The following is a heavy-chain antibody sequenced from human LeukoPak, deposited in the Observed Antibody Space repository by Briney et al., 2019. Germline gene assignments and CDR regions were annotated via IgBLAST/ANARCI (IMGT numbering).Heavy chain of an antibody. D-gene: IGHD3-9*01. Sequence: SETLSLTCTVSGGSISSYYWSWIRQPAGKGLEWIGRIYTSGSTNYNPSLKSRVTMSVDTSKNQFSLKLSSVTAADTAVYYCARSHNYDILTGYSGRYFDYWGQGTLVTVSS. J-gene: IGHJ4*02. CDR3: ARSHNYDILTGYSGRYFDY. CDR1: GGSISSYY. CDR2: IYTSGST. V-gene: IGHV4-4*07.